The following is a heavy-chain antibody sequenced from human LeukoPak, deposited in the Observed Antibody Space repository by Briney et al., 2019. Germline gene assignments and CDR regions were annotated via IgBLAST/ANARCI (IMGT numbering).Heavy chain of an antibody. D-gene: IGHD1-1*01. J-gene: IGHJ4*02. V-gene: IGHV4-61*02. Sequence: PSETLSLTCTVSGGSISSGSYYWSWIRQPAGKGLEWIGRIYTSGSTNYNPSLKSRVTMSVDTSKNQFSLKLSSVTAADTAVYYCARGTLEPLVDYWGQGTLVTVSS. CDR1: GGSISSGSYY. CDR2: IYTSGST. CDR3: ARGTLEPLVDY.